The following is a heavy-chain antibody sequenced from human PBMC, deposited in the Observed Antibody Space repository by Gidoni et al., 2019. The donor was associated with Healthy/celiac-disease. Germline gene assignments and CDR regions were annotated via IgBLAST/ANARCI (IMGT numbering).Heavy chain of an antibody. CDR1: GFTFSSYS. V-gene: IGHV3-21*01. Sequence: EVQLVESGGGLVKPGGSLRLSCAASGFTFSSYSMNWVRQAPGKGLEWVSSISSSSSYIYYADSVKGRFTISRDNAKNSLYLQMNSLRAEDTAVYYCAMHPTLNYDSSGYKNFDYWGQGTLVTVSS. CDR2: ISSSSSYI. D-gene: IGHD3-22*01. J-gene: IGHJ4*02. CDR3: AMHPTLNYDSSGYKNFDY.